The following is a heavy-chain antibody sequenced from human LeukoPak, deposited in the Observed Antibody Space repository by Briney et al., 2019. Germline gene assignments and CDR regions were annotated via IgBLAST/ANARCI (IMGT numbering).Heavy chain of an antibody. D-gene: IGHD2-2*01. CDR3: ARGCSSTSCYNNWFDP. CDR2: IYYSGTT. J-gene: IGHJ5*02. V-gene: IGHV4-61*01. CDR1: GYSISSGYY. Sequence: SETLSLTCTVSGYSISSGYYWSWIRQPPGKGLEWIGYIYYSGTTNYNPSLKSRVTISVDTSKNQFSLKLSSVTAADTAVYYCARGCSSTSCYNNWFDPWGQGTLVTVSS.